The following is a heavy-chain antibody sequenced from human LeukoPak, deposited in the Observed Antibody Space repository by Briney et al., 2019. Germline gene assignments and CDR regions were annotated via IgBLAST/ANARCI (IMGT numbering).Heavy chain of an antibody. V-gene: IGHV3-30*03. D-gene: IGHD6-19*01. CDR3: ATSGYSSGWVLGY. Sequence: RRSLRLACAASGFTFSSYGMHWVRQAPGKVLEWVAVISYDGSNKYYADSVKGRFTISRDNSKSAVYLQMNSLRAEDTAVYYCATSGYSSGWVLGYWGQGTLGTVSS. CDR2: ISYDGSNK. J-gene: IGHJ4*02. CDR1: GFTFSSYG.